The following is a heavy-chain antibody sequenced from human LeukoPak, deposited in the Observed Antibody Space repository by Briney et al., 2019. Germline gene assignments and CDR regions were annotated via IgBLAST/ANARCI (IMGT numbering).Heavy chain of an antibody. CDR3: ARGVNYAFDY. V-gene: IGHV1-18*01. J-gene: IGHJ4*02. CDR2: ISANSGNT. CDR1: GYSFTRNG. Sequence: ASVKVSCKPSGYSFTRNGISWVRQAPGQGLEWMAWISANSGNTNYAQNFQDRVTLTTDTSTSTAYMELRSQRSDDTAVYYCARGVNYAFDYWGQGTLVTVSS. D-gene: IGHD3-16*01.